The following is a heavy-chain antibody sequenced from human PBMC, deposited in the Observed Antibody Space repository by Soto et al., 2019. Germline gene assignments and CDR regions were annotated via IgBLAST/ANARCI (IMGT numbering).Heavy chain of an antibody. Sequence: NPSETLSLTCTVSGGSISSGGYYWSWIRQHPGKGLEWIGYIYYSGSTYYNPSLKSRVTISVDTSKNQFSLKLSSVTAADTAVYYCARGKIREPLDYWGQGTLVTVSS. J-gene: IGHJ4*02. CDR1: GGSISSGGYY. D-gene: IGHD1-26*01. V-gene: IGHV4-31*03. CDR2: IYYSGST. CDR3: ARGKIREPLDY.